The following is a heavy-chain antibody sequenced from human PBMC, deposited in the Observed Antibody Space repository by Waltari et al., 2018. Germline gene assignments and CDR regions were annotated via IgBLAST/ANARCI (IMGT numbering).Heavy chain of an antibody. J-gene: IGHJ4*02. CDR2: IKDDGGEK. D-gene: IGHD3-3*01. CDR1: GFTFSTYW. CDR3: ARAPYYDFGDY. Sequence: EVQLVESGGGLVQPGGSLRLSCAASGFTFSTYWMTWVRQAPGKGLEWVANIKDDGGEKYYVDSVKGRFTISRDNTKNSLYLQMNSLRAEDTAVYYCARAPYYDFGDYWGQGTLVTVSS. V-gene: IGHV3-7*01.